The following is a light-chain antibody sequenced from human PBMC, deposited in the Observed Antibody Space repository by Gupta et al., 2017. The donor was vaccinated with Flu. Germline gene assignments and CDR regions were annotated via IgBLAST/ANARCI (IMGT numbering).Light chain of an antibody. CDR2: RDS. Sequence: SYELTQPLSVSVALGQTARITCGGNNIGSKNVHWYQQKPGQAPVRVIYRDSNRPSGIPERFSGSNSGNTATLTISRAQAGDEADYYCQVWDSSTAVFGTGTKVT. V-gene: IGLV3-9*01. J-gene: IGLJ1*01. CDR3: QVWDSSTAV. CDR1: NIGSKN.